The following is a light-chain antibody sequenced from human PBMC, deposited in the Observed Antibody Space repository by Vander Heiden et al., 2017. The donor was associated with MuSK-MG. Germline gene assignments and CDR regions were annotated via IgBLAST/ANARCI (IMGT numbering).Light chain of an antibody. CDR2: DAS. Sequence: DIVSTQSPATPSLSPGVRATLPRRASQSVSGYLAWYQQKPGQAPRLLISDASNRATGIPARFSGSGSATDFTLTISSLEPEDFAVYYCQQLNNWPLTFGAGTKVEIK. V-gene: IGKV3-11*01. CDR1: QSVSGY. CDR3: QQLNNWPLT. J-gene: IGKJ4*01.